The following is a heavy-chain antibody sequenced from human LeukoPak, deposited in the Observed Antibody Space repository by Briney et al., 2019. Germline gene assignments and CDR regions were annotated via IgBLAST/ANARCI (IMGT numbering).Heavy chain of an antibody. D-gene: IGHD5-12*01. CDR2: INKDGSTT. Sequence: QAGGSLRLSCAASGFTFSNHWMHWVRQAPGKGLIWVSRINKDGSTTDYADSVKGRFTISRDNAKNTLFLQMSSLRAEDTALHYCAREVAATGRYFEYWGQGTLVTVSS. CDR3: AREVAATGRYFEY. CDR1: GFTFSNHW. J-gene: IGHJ4*02. V-gene: IGHV3-74*01.